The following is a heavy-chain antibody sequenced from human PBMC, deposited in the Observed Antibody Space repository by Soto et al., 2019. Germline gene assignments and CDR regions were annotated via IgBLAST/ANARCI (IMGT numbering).Heavy chain of an antibody. CDR2: IKSGGTT. D-gene: IGHD3-3*01. Sequence: GGSLRLSCVASGLPFSAAWMTRVRQGPGKGLEWVARIKSGGTTDYAAPVKGRFTISRDDSRSTVYLQLNSLKVEDTAIYYCAWSGTNWFDTWGQGTLVTVSS. V-gene: IGHV3-15*01. J-gene: IGHJ5*02. CDR1: GLPFSAAW. CDR3: AWSGTNWFDT.